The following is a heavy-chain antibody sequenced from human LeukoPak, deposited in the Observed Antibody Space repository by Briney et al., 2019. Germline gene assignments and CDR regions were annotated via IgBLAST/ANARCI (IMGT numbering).Heavy chain of an antibody. CDR1: GFSFSSYA. V-gene: IGHV3-23*01. CDR2: ISGSAGNT. D-gene: IGHD3-22*01. CDR3: AKDRSLTLPTFERSGYYYY. J-gene: IGHJ4*02. Sequence: GGSLRLSCAASGFSFSSYAMSWVRQAPGKGLEWISDISGSAGNTNYADSVKGRFTISRDNSNNTLYLQMNSLRAEDTALYYCAKDRSLTLPTFERSGYYYYWGQGTLVTVSS.